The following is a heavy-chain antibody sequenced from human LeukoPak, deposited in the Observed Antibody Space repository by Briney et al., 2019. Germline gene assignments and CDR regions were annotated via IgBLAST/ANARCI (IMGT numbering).Heavy chain of an antibody. J-gene: IGHJ4*02. CDR3: TRDNYYGSGSYQY. CDR1: GFTFGDSA. D-gene: IGHD3-10*01. V-gene: IGHV3-49*04. Sequence: PGGSLRLSCTASGFTFGDSAMSWVRQAPGKGLGWDGFIRRKAYGWTTEYAAAVKGRFTISRDDSKSIAYLQMSSLKTEDTAVYYCTRDNYYGSGSYQYWGQGTLVTVSS. CDR2: IRRKAYGWTT.